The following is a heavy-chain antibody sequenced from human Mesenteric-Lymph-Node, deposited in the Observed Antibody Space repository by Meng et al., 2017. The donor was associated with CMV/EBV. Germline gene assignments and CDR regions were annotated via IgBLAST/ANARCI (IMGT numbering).Heavy chain of an antibody. D-gene: IGHD3-3*01. V-gene: IGHV3-66*02. CDR3: ARTIPPDY. CDR2: IYSGGST. CDR1: GFTVSSNY. J-gene: IGHJ4*02. Sequence: GESLKISCAASGFTVSSNYMSWVRQAPGKGLEWVSVIYSGGSTYYADSVKGRFTISRDNSKNTLYLQMNSLRAEDTAVYYCARTIPPDYWGQGTLVTVS.